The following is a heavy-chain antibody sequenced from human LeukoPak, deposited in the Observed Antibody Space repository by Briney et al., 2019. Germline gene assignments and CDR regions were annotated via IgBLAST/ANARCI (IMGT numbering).Heavy chain of an antibody. J-gene: IGHJ4*02. CDR2: ISSSGSTI. CDR3: ARLVYSGSYFDY. Sequence: PGGSLRLSCAASGFTFSSYEMNWARQAPGKGLEWVSYISSSGSTIYYADSVKGRFTISRDNAKNSLYLQMNSLRAEDTAVYYCARLVYSGSYFDYWGQGTLVTVSS. CDR1: GFTFSSYE. V-gene: IGHV3-48*03. D-gene: IGHD1-26*01.